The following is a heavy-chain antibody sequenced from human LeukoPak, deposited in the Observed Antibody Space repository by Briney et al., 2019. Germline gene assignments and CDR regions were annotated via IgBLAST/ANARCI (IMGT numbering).Heavy chain of an antibody. Sequence: GGSLRLSCAASGFTFSNYAMHWVRQAPGKGLEWVAVISYDGSNKYYADSVKGRFTISRDNAKNSLFLQMNSLRAEDTAVYYCARGGESGYDYFDYWGQGTLVTVSS. J-gene: IGHJ4*02. CDR2: ISYDGSNK. CDR3: ARGGESGYDYFDY. CDR1: GFTFSNYA. D-gene: IGHD5-12*01. V-gene: IGHV3-30-3*01.